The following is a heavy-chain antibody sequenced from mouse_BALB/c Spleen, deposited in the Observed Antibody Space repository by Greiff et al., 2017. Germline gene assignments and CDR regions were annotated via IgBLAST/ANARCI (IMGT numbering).Heavy chain of an antibody. Sequence: QVHVKQPGAELVMPGASVKMSCKASGYTFTDYWMHWVKQRPGQGLEWIGAIDTSDSYTSYNQKFKGKATLTVDESSSTAYMQLSSLTSEDSAVYYCARSRVLRSWFAYWGQGTLVTVSA. CDR2: IDTSDSYT. D-gene: IGHD1-1*01. V-gene: IGHV1-69*01. CDR1: GYTFTDYW. J-gene: IGHJ3*01. CDR3: ARSRVLRSWFAY.